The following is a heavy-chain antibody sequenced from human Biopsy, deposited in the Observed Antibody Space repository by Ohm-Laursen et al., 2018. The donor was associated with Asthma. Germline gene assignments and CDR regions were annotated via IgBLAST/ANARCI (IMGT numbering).Heavy chain of an antibody. J-gene: IGHJ4*02. CDR1: GFAVSGDH. V-gene: IGHV3-53*01. D-gene: IGHD3-22*01. CDR3: ARGDSSNWSHYYFDY. CDR2: IYSGGTS. Sequence: SLRLPCTASGFAVSGDHMFWVRQAPGKGLEWVSVIYSGGTSHTADSVRGRFTISRDYSKNTLYLQMHSLRAEDTAVYYCARGDSSNWSHYYFDYWGQGTLVTVSS.